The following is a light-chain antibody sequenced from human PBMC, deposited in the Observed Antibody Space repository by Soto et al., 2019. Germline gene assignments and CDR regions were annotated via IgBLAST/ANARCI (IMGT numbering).Light chain of an antibody. Sequence: EILLTQSPRTPSLSPGGSATLSFRVSQYVSVRFLAWFQQKPGQAPRLLIYGASDRATGIPDRFTGSGSGTDFTLTINRLEPEDFAVYFCQQYGSSPQAFGQGTKVDIK. CDR1: QYVSVRF. CDR3: QQYGSSPQA. CDR2: GAS. V-gene: IGKV3-20*01. J-gene: IGKJ1*01.